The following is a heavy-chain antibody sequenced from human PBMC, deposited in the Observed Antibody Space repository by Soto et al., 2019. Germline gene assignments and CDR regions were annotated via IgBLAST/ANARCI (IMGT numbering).Heavy chain of an antibody. J-gene: IGHJ6*02. CDR2: IKQDGSEK. CDR1: GFTFSSYW. V-gene: IGHV3-7*01. Sequence: EVQLVESGGGLVQPGGSLRLSCVASGFTFSSYWMSWVRQAPGKGLEWVANIKQDGSEKYYVDSVKDRFTISSDNAKNSMYLQMNSLRAEDSAVYYCARVYPGSGWPYHYYGMDVWGQGTTVTVSS. CDR3: ARVYPGSGWPYHYYGMDV. D-gene: IGHD6-19*01.